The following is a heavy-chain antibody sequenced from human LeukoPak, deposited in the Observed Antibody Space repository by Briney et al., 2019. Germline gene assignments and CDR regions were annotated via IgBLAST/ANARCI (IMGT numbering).Heavy chain of an antibody. D-gene: IGHD3-16*02. J-gene: IGHJ4*02. V-gene: IGHV3-48*03. CDR3: ARESRAGYDDVWESYRYTGLDY. CDR1: GFAFRTYE. Sequence: GGSLRLSCAAYGFAFRTYEMNWVRQAPGQGLEWVSYISSSGSTIYYADSVKGRFTISRDNAKKSLYLQMNSLRAEDTAVYYCARESRAGYDDVWESYRYTGLDYWGQGTLVTVSS. CDR2: ISSSGSTI.